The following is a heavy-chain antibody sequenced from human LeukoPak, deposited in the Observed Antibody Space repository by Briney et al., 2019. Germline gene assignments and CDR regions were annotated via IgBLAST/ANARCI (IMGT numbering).Heavy chain of an antibody. CDR2: IYPGDSDT. J-gene: IGHJ4*02. V-gene: IGHV5-51*01. D-gene: IGHD3-22*01. CDR3: ARPHYYDAIGYYFDY. CDR1: GYSFTSYW. Sequence: GESLKISCKGSGYSFTSYWIGWVRQMPGKGLEWMGIIYPGDSDTRYSPSFQGQVTISADKSIATAYLQWSSLKASDTAMYYCARPHYYDAIGYYFDYWGQGTQVTVSS.